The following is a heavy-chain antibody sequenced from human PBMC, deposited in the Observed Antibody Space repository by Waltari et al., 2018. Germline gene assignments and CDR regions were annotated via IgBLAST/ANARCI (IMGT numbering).Heavy chain of an antibody. CDR2: ISYDGSNK. D-gene: IGHD3-3*01. J-gene: IGHJ4*02. CDR3: ARGHYDFWSNGY. V-gene: IGHV3-30-3*01. Sequence: QVQLVESRGGVVQPGRSLRLPCAASGFTCGSYAMHWVRQAPGQWLEWVAVISYDGSNKYYADSVKGRFTISRDNSKNTLYLQMNSLRAEDTAVYYCARGHYDFWSNGYWGQGTLVTVSS. CDR1: GFTCGSYA.